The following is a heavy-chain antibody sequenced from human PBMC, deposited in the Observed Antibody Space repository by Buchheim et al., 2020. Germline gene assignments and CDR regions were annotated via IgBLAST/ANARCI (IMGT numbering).Heavy chain of an antibody. V-gene: IGHV3-48*04. D-gene: IGHD3-3*01. J-gene: IGHJ6*02. CDR2: ISSSGSTI. CDR3: ARSRPRVTIFGPEAGYYYYGMDV. CDR1: GFIFSSYG. Sequence: VQLVESGGGVVQPGRSLRVSCAASGFIFSSYGMHWVRQAPGKGLEWVSYISSSGSTIYYADSVKGRFTISRDNAKNSLYLQMNSLRAEDTAVYYCARSRPRVTIFGPEAGYYYYGMDVWGQGTT.